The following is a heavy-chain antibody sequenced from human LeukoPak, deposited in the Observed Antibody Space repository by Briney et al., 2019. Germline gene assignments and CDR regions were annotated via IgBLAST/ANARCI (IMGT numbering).Heavy chain of an antibody. CDR2: FYYSGST. J-gene: IGHJ4*02. Sequence: PSETQSLTCTVSGGSISRYYWSWLRQPTGKGLEGIRYFYYSGSTNYNPSLKTRVTISVDTSKNQFSLKVSSVTAADTAVYSCARKRTGDQGYYFDYWGQGTLVTVSS. D-gene: IGHD1-1*01. V-gene: IGHV4-59*01. CDR3: ARKRTGDQGYYFDY. CDR1: GGSISRYY.